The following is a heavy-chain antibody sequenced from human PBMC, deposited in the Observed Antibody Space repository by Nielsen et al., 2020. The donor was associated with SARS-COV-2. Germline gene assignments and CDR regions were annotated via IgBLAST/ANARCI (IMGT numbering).Heavy chain of an antibody. Sequence: GGSLRLSCAASGFTFSSYAMSWVRQAPGKGLERVSAISGSGGSTYYADSVKGRFTISRDNSKNTLYLQMNSLRAEDTAVYYCAKGGRSRFWSGYPYFYGMDVWGQGTTVTVSS. CDR3: AKGGRSRFWSGYPYFYGMDV. CDR1: GFTFSSYA. D-gene: IGHD3-3*01. V-gene: IGHV3-23*01. CDR2: ISGSGGST. J-gene: IGHJ6*02.